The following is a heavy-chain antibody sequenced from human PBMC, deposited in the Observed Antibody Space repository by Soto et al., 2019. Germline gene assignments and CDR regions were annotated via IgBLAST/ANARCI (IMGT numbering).Heavy chain of an antibody. CDR1: GYTFTSSG. V-gene: IGHV1-18*04. D-gene: IGHD3-10*01. CDR3: AREAPIWSGFDP. CDR2: ISAYNGNT. J-gene: IGHJ5*02. Sequence: ASVKVSGKASGYTFTSSGISWERQAPGQGLEWMGWISAYNGNTNYAQKLQGRVTMTTDTSTSTAYMELRSLRSDDTAVYYCAREAPIWSGFDPCGEGTLVTVSS.